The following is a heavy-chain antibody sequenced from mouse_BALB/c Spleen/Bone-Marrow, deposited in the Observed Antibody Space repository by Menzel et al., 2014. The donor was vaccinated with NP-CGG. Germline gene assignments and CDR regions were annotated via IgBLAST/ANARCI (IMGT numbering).Heavy chain of an antibody. Sequence: DVMLVESGGGLVQPGGSLRLSCATSGFTFTDYYMSWVRQPPGKALERLGFIRNKANGYTTEYSASVKGRFTISRDNSQSILYLQMNPLRAEDSATYYCARDRAARATGYYFDYWGQGTTLAVSS. D-gene: IGHD3-1*01. CDR3: ARDRAARATGYYFDY. V-gene: IGHV7-3*02. J-gene: IGHJ2*01. CDR2: IRNKANGYTT. CDR1: GFTFTDYY.